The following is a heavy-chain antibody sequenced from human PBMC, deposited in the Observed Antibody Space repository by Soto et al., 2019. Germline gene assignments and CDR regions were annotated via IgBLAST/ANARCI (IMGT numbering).Heavy chain of an antibody. V-gene: IGHV3-23*01. J-gene: IGHJ4*02. Sequence: GGSLRLSCAASGFTFSSYAMSWVRQAPGKGLEWVSAISGSGGSTYYADSVKGRFTISRDNSKNTLYLQMNSLRAEDTAVYYCAKDVTVGYYYDSSGYYFSDYWGQGTLVTVSS. CDR2: ISGSGGST. D-gene: IGHD3-22*01. CDR3: AKDVTVGYYYDSSGYYFSDY. CDR1: GFTFSSYA.